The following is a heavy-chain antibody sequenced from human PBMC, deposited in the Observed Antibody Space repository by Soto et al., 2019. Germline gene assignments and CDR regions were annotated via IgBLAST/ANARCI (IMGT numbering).Heavy chain of an antibody. J-gene: IGHJ4*02. V-gene: IGHV3-23*01. CDR2: ISGSGGST. CDR3: ARDEGDTSRWYFDY. D-gene: IGHD6-13*01. Sequence: PGGSLRLSCSVSRFTFGSYAISWGRHAPGKVLEWVSAISGSGGSTYYADSVKGRFTISRDNSKNTLYLQMNSLRAEDTAVYYCARDEGDTSRWYFDYWGQGTLGIV. CDR1: RFTFGSYA.